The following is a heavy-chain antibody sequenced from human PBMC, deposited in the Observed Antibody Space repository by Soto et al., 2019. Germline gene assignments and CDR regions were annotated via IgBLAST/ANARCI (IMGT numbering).Heavy chain of an antibody. V-gene: IGHV4-39*01. D-gene: IGHD3-16*02. J-gene: IGHJ4*02. CDR2: IYYSGST. CDR3: ARHVNIWGRYRYRVDY. Sequence: SETLSLTCTVSGGSISSSSYYWGWIRQPPGKGLEWIGSIYYSGSTYYNPSLKSRVTISVDTSKNQFSLKLSSVTAADTAVYYCARHVNIWGRYRYRVDYRGKGTLVTVSS. CDR1: GGSISSSSYY.